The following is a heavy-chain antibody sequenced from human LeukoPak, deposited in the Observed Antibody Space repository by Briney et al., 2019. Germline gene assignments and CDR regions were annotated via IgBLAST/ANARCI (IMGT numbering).Heavy chain of an antibody. V-gene: IGHV3-13*01. Sequence: GGSLRLSCAASGFTFSSYDMHWVRQTTGRGLEWVSGIGTAGDTYSPGSVKGRFTISRENAKNSLYLQMNSLRAGDTAVYYCARADLRGYSLDYRGQGTLVTVSS. CDR2: IGTAGDT. D-gene: IGHD5-18*01. J-gene: IGHJ4*02. CDR1: GFTFSSYD. CDR3: ARADLRGYSLDY.